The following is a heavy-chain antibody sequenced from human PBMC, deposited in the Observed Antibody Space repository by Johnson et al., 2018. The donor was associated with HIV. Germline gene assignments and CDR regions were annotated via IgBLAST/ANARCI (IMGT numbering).Heavy chain of an antibody. J-gene: IGHJ3*02. V-gene: IGHV3-23*04. Sequence: VQLVESGGGLVQPGGSLRLSCAASGFTFSSYAMSWVRQAPGKGLEWVSAISGSGGSTYYADSVKGRFTISRDNSKNTLYLQMNSLRAEDTAVYYCAKDRAHSSNYLDAFDIWGQGTMVTVSS. CDR1: GFTFSSYA. D-gene: IGHD3-22*01. CDR3: AKDRAHSSNYLDAFDI. CDR2: ISGSGGST.